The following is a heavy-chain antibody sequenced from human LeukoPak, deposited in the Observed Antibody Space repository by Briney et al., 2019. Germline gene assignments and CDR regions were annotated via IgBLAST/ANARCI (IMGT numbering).Heavy chain of an antibody. CDR2: IKQDGSEK. Sequence: PGGSLRLSCAASGFSFSSYWMSWVRQAPGKGLEWVANIKQDGSEKYYVDSVKGRFTISRDNAKNSLYLQVNSLRAEDTAVYYCARVVGSGWYRNYFDYWGQGTLVTASS. CDR1: GFSFSSYW. CDR3: ARVVGSGWYRNYFDY. V-gene: IGHV3-7*01. J-gene: IGHJ4*02. D-gene: IGHD6-19*01.